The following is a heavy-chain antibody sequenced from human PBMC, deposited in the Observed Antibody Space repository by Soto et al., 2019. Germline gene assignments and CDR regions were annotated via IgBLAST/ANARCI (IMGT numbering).Heavy chain of an antibody. Sequence: PGGSLRLSCAASGFTFDDYAMHWVRQAPGKGLEWVSGISWNSGSIGYADSVKGRFTISRDNAKNSLYLQMNSLRAEDTALYYCAKDMGYDYIWGSYRYSFDYWGQGT. V-gene: IGHV3-9*01. CDR3: AKDMGYDYIWGSYRYSFDY. CDR1: GFTFDDYA. J-gene: IGHJ4*02. CDR2: ISWNSGSI. D-gene: IGHD3-16*02.